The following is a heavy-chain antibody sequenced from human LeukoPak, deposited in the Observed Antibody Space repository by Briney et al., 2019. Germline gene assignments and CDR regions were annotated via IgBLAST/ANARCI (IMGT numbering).Heavy chain of an antibody. V-gene: IGHV3-33*06. Sequence: GGSLRLSCVASGFTFSSYGMHWVRQAPGKGLEWVAVIWYDGINQYYEDSVKGRFTISRDNSKNTLYLQMDSLRADDTAVYYCAKGRYSGSYYGYDAFDIWGQGTMVTVSS. D-gene: IGHD1-26*01. J-gene: IGHJ3*02. CDR2: IWYDGINQ. CDR3: AKGRYSGSYYGYDAFDI. CDR1: GFTFSSYG.